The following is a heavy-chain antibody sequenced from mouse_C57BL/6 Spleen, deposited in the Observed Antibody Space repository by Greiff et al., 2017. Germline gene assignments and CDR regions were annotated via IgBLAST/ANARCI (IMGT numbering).Heavy chain of an antibody. J-gene: IGHJ2*01. CDR1: GFTFSDYY. D-gene: IGHD2-3*01. V-gene: IGHV5-16*01. Sequence: EVKLVESEGGLVQPGSSMKLSCTASGFTFSDYYMAWVRQVPEKGLEWVANINYDGSSTYYLDSLKSRFIISRDNAKNILYLQMSSLKSEDTATYYCARGGGYYYFDYWGQGTTLTVSS. CDR3: ARGGGYYYFDY. CDR2: INYDGSST.